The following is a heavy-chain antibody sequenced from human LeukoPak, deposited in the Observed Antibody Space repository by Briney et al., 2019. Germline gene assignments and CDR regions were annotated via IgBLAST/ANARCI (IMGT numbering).Heavy chain of an antibody. CDR1: GGSISSSSYY. D-gene: IGHD3-22*01. J-gene: IGHJ4*02. Sequence: SETLSLTCTVSGGSISSSSYYWGWIRQPPGKGLEWIGSIYYSGSTYYNPSLKSRVTISVDTSKNQFSLKLSSVTAADTAVYYCARERYYDSSDYLIDYWGQGTLVTVSS. CDR3: ARERYYDSSDYLIDY. CDR2: IYYSGST. V-gene: IGHV4-39*07.